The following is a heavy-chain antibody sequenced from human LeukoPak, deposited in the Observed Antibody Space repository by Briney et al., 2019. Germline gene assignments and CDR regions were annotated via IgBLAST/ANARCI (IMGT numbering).Heavy chain of an antibody. Sequence: GGSLRLSCAASGFTFSTYGMHWVRQAPGKGLEYVSAITSNGGSSYYANSVKGRFTISRDNSKNTLYLQMGSLRAEDTAVYYCARQYCSGGSCHSSDYWGQGTLVTVSS. CDR2: ITSNGGSS. D-gene: IGHD2-15*01. CDR3: ARQYCSGGSCHSSDY. CDR1: GFTFSTYG. J-gene: IGHJ4*02. V-gene: IGHV3-64*01.